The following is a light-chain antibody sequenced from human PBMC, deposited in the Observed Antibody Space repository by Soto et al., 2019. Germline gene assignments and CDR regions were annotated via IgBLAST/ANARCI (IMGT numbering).Light chain of an antibody. Sequence: EFVLTQSPGTLSVSPGERATLSCRASQSVSSTYLAWYQQKPGQAPRLLIYGASNRATGIPDRFSGSGSGTDFTLTISRLGPEDFAVYYCQQYDNSPLTFGGGTKVDIK. J-gene: IGKJ4*01. CDR1: QSVSSTY. V-gene: IGKV3-20*01. CDR2: GAS. CDR3: QQYDNSPLT.